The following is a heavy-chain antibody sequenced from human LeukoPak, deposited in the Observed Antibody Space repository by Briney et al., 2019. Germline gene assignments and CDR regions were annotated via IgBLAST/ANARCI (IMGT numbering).Heavy chain of an antibody. CDR2: ISNDGGGT. V-gene: IGHV3-23*01. Sequence: GGSLRLSCAASGFIFNNYGLIWVRQAPGKGLEWVSAISNDGGGTNYADFVKGRFTISRDNSKSTLFLQMNSLRAEDTALYYCAKGSSGYFVDLWGQGTLVTVSS. D-gene: IGHD3-22*01. J-gene: IGHJ5*02. CDR1: GFIFNNYG. CDR3: AKGSSGYFVDL.